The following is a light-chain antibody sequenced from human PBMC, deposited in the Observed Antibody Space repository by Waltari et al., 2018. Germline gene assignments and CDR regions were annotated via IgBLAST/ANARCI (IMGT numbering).Light chain of an antibody. CDR1: QTISTW. J-gene: IGKJ1*01. CDR3: QQYNSFWT. CDR2: DAS. Sequence: IQMTQSPSTLSASVGDRVTITCRASQTISTWLAWDQHKPGQAPKLLIYDASTIQSGVPSRFSGSGSGTEFTLTISSLQPDDFATYYCQQYNSFWTFGQGTKVEIK. V-gene: IGKV1-5*01.